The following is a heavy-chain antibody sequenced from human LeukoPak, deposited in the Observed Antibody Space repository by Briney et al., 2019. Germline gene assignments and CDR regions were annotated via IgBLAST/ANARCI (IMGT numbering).Heavy chain of an antibody. CDR1: GFTFSSYS. CDR2: ISGSGGST. CDR3: AKGGSYDYLYY. Sequence: GGSLRLSCAASGFTFSSYSMNWVRQAPGKGLEWVSAISGSGGSTYYADSVKGRFTISRDNSKNTLYLQMNSLRAEDTAVYYCAKGGSYDYLYYWGQGTLVTVSS. V-gene: IGHV3-23*01. D-gene: IGHD5-12*01. J-gene: IGHJ4*02.